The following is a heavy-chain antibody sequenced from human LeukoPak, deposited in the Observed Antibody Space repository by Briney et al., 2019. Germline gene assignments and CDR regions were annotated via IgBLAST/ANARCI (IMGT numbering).Heavy chain of an antibody. D-gene: IGHD2-8*01. J-gene: IGHJ4*02. V-gene: IGHV3-23*01. CDR3: AKDTSIGRYCTNGACSPFTY. CDR1: GFTFSSYA. CDR2: ISDTGATT. Sequence: PGGSLSLSCAGSGFTFSSYAMSWVRQAPGKGLEWVSAISDTGATTYDADSVKGRFTISRDNSGSTLYLQMNSLRAEDTALYYCAKDTSIGRYCTNGACSPFTYWGQATLVTVSS.